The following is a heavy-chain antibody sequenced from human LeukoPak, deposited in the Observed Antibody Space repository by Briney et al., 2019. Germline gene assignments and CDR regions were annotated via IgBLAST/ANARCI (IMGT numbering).Heavy chain of an antibody. Sequence: GGSLRLSCAASGFTFSDYTMNWVRQAPGKGLEWVSSISSSSSYIYYADSVKGRFTISRDNAKNSLYLHMNSLRAEDTAVYYCTRAKPPYCRGGSCRTPGAFDIWGQGTVVTVSS. D-gene: IGHD2-15*01. V-gene: IGHV3-21*01. J-gene: IGHJ3*02. CDR3: TRAKPPYCRGGSCRTPGAFDI. CDR2: ISSSSSYI. CDR1: GFTFSDYT.